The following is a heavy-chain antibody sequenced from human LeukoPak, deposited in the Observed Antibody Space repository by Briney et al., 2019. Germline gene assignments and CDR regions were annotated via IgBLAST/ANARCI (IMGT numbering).Heavy chain of an antibody. V-gene: IGHV4-4*07. Sequence: PSETLSLTCTVSGGSISSYYWSWIRQPAGKGLEWIGRIYTSGSTNYNPSLKSRVTMSVDKSKNQFSQKLSSGTAADTAVYYCARFSYGGWFVPGGQSTLVTVSS. D-gene: IGHD1-26*01. J-gene: IGHJ5*02. CDR2: IYTSGST. CDR1: GGSISSYY. CDR3: ARFSYGGWFVP.